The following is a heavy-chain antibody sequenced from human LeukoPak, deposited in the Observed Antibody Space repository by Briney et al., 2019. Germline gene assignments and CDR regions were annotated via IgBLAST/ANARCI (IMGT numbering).Heavy chain of an antibody. Sequence: GESLKISCKGSGYSFTNYWIGWVRQMPGKGLEWMGSIYLGDSDTRYSPSFQGQVTISADKSISIAYLQWSSLKASDTAMYYCARHVGVWDTVTDAFDIWGQGTMVTVSS. CDR1: GYSFTNYW. V-gene: IGHV5-51*01. D-gene: IGHD4-17*01. CDR2: IYLGDSDT. CDR3: ARHVGVWDTVTDAFDI. J-gene: IGHJ3*02.